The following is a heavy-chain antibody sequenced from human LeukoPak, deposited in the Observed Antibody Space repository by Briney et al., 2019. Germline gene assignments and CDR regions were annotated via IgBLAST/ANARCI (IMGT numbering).Heavy chain of an antibody. D-gene: IGHD3-22*01. V-gene: IGHV3-48*04. CDR1: GLTFNTAS. CDR3: TPSLCFTTHCNHYFEN. CDR2: ISSTGNTI. Sequence: GGSLRLSCAASGLTFNTASMNWVRQTPGKGLEWLSYISSTGNTIYYADSVKGRFTISRDNARNSVYLQMNSLRADDSALYYCTPSLCFTTHCNHYFENWGQGTLVTVSS. J-gene: IGHJ4*02.